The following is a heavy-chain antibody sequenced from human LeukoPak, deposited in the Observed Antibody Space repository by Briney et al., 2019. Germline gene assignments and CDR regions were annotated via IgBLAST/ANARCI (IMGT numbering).Heavy chain of an antibody. D-gene: IGHD1-26*01. CDR3: ARDAPRGVGDAIDI. CDR1: GFTFSSYS. V-gene: IGHV3-21*01. CDR2: ISSSSSYI. J-gene: IGHJ3*02. Sequence: PGGSLRLSCAASGFTFSSYSMNWVRQAPGKGLEWVSSISSSSSYIYYADSVKGRFTISRDNAKNSLYLQMNSLRAEDTAVYYCARDAPRGVGDAIDIWGQGTMVTVSS.